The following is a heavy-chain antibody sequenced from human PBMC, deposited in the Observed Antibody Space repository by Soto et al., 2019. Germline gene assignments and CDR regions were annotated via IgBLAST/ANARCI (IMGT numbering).Heavy chain of an antibody. CDR1: GFTFSSYG. J-gene: IGHJ4*02. D-gene: IGHD5-18*01. V-gene: IGHV3-30*18. Sequence: GGSLRLSCAASGFTFSSYGMHWVRQAPGKGLEWVAVISYDGSNKYYADSVKGRFTISRDNFKNTLYLQMNSLRAEDTAVYYCAKDPHTYCYGSPYYFDYWGQGTLVTVSS. CDR2: ISYDGSNK. CDR3: AKDPHTYCYGSPYYFDY.